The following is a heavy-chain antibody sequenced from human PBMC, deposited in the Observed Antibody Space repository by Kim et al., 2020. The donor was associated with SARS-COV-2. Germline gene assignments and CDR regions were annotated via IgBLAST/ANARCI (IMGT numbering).Heavy chain of an antibody. J-gene: IGHJ3*02. D-gene: IGHD3-3*02. CDR2: NK. CDR3: ASSTLAAFDI. Sequence: NKYYADSVKGRCTISRDNSKNTLYLQMNSLRAEDTAVYYCASSTLAAFDIWGQGTMVTVSS. V-gene: IGHV3-30*01.